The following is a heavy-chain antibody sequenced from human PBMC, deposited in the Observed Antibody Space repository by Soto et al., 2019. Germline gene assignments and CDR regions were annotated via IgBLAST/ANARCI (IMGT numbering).Heavy chain of an antibody. CDR1: GYTFTGYY. CDR2: INPNSGGT. Sequence: QVQLVQSGAEVKKPGASVKVSCKASGYTFTGYYMHWVRQAPGQGLEWMGWINPNSGGTNYAQKFQGRVTMTRDTSISTAYMELSRLRSDDTAVYYCARSSSWYLGYHYYGMDVWGQGTTVTVSS. D-gene: IGHD6-13*01. CDR3: ARSSSWYLGYHYYGMDV. J-gene: IGHJ6*02. V-gene: IGHV1-2*02.